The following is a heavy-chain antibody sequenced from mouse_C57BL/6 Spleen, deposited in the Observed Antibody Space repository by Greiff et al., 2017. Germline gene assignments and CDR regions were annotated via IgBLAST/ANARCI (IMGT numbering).Heavy chain of an antibody. V-gene: IGHV1-55*01. CDR1: GYTFTSYW. Sequence: QVQLQQPGAELVKPGASVKMSCKASGYTFTSYWITWVKQRPGQGLEWIGDIYPGSGSTNYNEKFKSEATLTVDTSSSTAYMQLSSLTSEDSAVYYCAFYYDYDRCAMDYWGQGTSVTVSS. J-gene: IGHJ4*01. CDR3: AFYYDYDRCAMDY. D-gene: IGHD2-4*01. CDR2: IYPGSGST.